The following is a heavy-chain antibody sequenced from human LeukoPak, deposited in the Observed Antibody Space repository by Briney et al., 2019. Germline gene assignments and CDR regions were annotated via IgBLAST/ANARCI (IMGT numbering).Heavy chain of an antibody. CDR3: TSWGDTTAEYFQR. V-gene: IGHV3-7*01. CDR2: INPDGRDT. Sequence: GGSLRLSCATSGFTFSSYWMNWARQAPGKGLEWVAHINPDGRDTYYVDSVKGRFTISRDNAQNSMYLQMNSLRVEDTAVYYCTSWGDTTAEYFQRWGQGTLVTVSS. CDR1: GFTFSSYW. D-gene: IGHD2-21*02. J-gene: IGHJ1*01.